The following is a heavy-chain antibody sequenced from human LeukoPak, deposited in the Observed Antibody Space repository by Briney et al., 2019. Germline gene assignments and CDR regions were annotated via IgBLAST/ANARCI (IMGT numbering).Heavy chain of an antibody. Sequence: PGGSLRLSCEASGFTFSNYPMHWVRQAPGKGLEWVAVISYDGSDKYYADSVKGRFTISRDNSKNTLYLQMNTLRADDTAVYYCARVRDGDYYDYWGQGTQVTVSS. CDR2: ISYDGSDK. CDR3: ARVRDGDYYDY. J-gene: IGHJ4*02. CDR1: GFTFSNYP. D-gene: IGHD4-17*01. V-gene: IGHV3-30-3*01.